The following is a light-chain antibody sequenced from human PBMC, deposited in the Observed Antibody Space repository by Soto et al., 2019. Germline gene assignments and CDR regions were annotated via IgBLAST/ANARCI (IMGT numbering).Light chain of an antibody. J-gene: IGLJ2*01. CDR3: SSYTSSSTLVV. V-gene: IGLV2-14*01. CDR1: SSDVGGYNY. Sequence: QSVLTQPASVSGSPGQSITISCTGTSSDVGGYNYVSWYQQHPGKAPKLMIYDVSNRPSGVSNRFSGSKSGNPASLTIYGLQAEDEADYYCSSYTSSSTLVVFGGGTKLTVL. CDR2: DVS.